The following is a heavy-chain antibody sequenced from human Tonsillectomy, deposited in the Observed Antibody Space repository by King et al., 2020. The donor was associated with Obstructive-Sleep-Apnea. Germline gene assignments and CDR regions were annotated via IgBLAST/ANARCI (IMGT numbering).Heavy chain of an antibody. V-gene: IGHV3-9*01. Sequence: VKLVESGGGLVQPGRSLRLSCAASGFTFDDYAMHWVRQAPGKGLEWVSGISWNSGSIGYADSVKGRFTISRDNAKNSLYLQMNSLRAEDTALYYCAKDLSPCYDGSGYSVYYAMDVCGHGTTVTVSS. CDR2: ISWNSGSI. CDR3: AKDLSPCYDGSGYSVYYAMDV. D-gene: IGHD3-22*01. CDR1: GFTFDDYA. J-gene: IGHJ6*02.